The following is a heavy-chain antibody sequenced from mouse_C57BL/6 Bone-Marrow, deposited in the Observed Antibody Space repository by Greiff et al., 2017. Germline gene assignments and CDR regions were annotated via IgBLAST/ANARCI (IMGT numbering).Heavy chain of an antibody. J-gene: IGHJ3*01. D-gene: IGHD1-1*01. CDR2: IDPSDSYT. CDR1: GYTFTSYW. Sequence: VQLQQSGAALVLPGASVKLSCKASGYTFTSYWMHWVKQRPGQGLEWIGEIDPSDSYTNYNQKFKGKSTLTVDKSSSTAYMQLSSLTSEDSAVYYCASEDYGSRTFAYWRRGTLVTVSA. V-gene: IGHV1-69*01. CDR3: ASEDYGSRTFAY.